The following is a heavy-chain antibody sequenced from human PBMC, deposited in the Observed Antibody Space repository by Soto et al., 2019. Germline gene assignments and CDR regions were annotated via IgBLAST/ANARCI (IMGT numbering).Heavy chain of an antibody. Sequence: EVQLVESGGGLVQPGGSLKLSCAASGFTFSGSAMHWVRQASGKGLEWVGRIRSKANSYATAYAASVKGRITISRDDSKNTAYLQMNSLKTEDTAVYYCTRHYGDSLYYYYYYGMDVWGQGTTVTVSS. J-gene: IGHJ6*02. CDR2: IRSKANSYAT. D-gene: IGHD4-17*01. V-gene: IGHV3-73*02. CDR1: GFTFSGSA. CDR3: TRHYGDSLYYYYYYGMDV.